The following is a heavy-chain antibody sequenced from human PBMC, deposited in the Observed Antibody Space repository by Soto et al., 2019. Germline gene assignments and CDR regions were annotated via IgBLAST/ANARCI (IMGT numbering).Heavy chain of an antibody. CDR3: ARDSGSGYPNGGFDP. CDR1: GYTFTGYY. J-gene: IGHJ5*02. Sequence: ASVKVSCKASGYTFTGYYMHWVRQAPGQGLEWMGWINPNSGGTNYAQKFQGRVTMTRDTSISTAYMELSRLRSDDTAVYYCARDSGSGYPNGGFDPWGQGTLVTVSS. D-gene: IGHD3-22*01. CDR2: INPNSGGT. V-gene: IGHV1-2*02.